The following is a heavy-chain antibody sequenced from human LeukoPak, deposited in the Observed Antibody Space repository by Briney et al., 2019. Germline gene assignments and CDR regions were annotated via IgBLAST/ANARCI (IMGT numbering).Heavy chain of an antibody. CDR1: GFTFDDYG. D-gene: IGHD2-15*01. Sequence: PGGSLRLSCAASGFTFDDYGMSWVRQAPGKGVEWVSGINWNGGSTGYADSVKGRFTISRDNAKNSLYLQMNSLRAEDTALYYCARDLEGYCSGGSCYTDYWGQGTLVTVSS. V-gene: IGHV3-20*04. CDR3: ARDLEGYCSGGSCYTDY. J-gene: IGHJ4*02. CDR2: INWNGGST.